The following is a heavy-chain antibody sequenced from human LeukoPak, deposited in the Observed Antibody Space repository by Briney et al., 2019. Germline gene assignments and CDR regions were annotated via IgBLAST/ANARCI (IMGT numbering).Heavy chain of an antibody. J-gene: IGHJ4*02. Sequence: SETLSLTCAVYGGSFSGYYWSWIRQPPGKGLEWIGEINHSGSTNYNPSLKSRVTISVDTSKSQFSLRLTSVTAADTAVYYCARSGTGLLRYYFDYWGQGTLITVSS. D-gene: IGHD3-22*01. V-gene: IGHV4-34*01. CDR3: ARSGTGLLRYYFDY. CDR2: INHSGST. CDR1: GGSFSGYY.